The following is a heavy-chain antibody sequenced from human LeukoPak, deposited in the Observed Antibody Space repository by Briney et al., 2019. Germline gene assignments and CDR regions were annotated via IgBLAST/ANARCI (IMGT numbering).Heavy chain of an antibody. CDR1: GFTFSTYA. CDR2: LSYDGSKK. Sequence: PGWSLRLSCAASGFTFSTYAMHWVHQAPHQGLEWVTVLSYDGSKKYYAYSVKGRFTISRDNSKNTLYLQMNSLRGEDTAVYYCARERGRYCSGTSCRDYYNYYGMDVWGQGTTVTVSS. V-gene: IGHV3-30-3*01. CDR3: ARERGRYCSGTSCRDYYNYYGMDV. J-gene: IGHJ6*02. D-gene: IGHD2-2*01.